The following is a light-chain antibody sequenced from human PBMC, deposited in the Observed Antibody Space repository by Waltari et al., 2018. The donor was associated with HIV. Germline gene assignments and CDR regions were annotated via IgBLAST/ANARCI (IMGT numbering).Light chain of an antibody. CDR1: SSHVGSFNL. CDR2: EGS. CDR3: CSYAGSSAYV. V-gene: IGLV2-23*01. Sequence: QSALPQPASVSGSPGQSITISCTGTSSHVGSFNLVPWYHQPPGKAPKLMIFEGSKRPSGVSNRFSGSKSGNTASLTISGLQAEDEADYYCCSYAGSSAYVFGTGTKVTVL. J-gene: IGLJ1*01.